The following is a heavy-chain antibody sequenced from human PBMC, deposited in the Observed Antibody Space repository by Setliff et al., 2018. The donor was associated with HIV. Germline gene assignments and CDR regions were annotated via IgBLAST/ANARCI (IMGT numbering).Heavy chain of an antibody. CDR2: VNEDNGDR. V-gene: IGHV1-18*01. J-gene: IGHJ4*02. CDR3: VRDEKRAAGGSMYYFDY. CDR1: GYNLGFYG. Sequence: ASVKVSCKASGYNLGFYGISWVRQAPGQGLEWMGWVNEDNGDRNFAPSVQGRIALTTDTSTNTAYMELTNLRSDDTALYFCVRDEKRAAGGSMYYFDYWGQGTLVTVSS. D-gene: IGHD5-12*01.